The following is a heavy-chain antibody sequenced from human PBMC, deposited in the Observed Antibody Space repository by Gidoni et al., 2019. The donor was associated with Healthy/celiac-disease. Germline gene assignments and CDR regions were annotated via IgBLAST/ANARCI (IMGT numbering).Heavy chain of an antibody. CDR3: ARGGPGSPYLEPYDY. CDR2: ST. J-gene: IGHJ4*02. D-gene: IGHD1-1*01. V-gene: IGHV4-59*09. Sequence: STNYNPSLKSRVTISVDTSKNQFSLKLSSVTAADTAVYYCARGGPGSPYLEPYDYWGQGTLVTVSS.